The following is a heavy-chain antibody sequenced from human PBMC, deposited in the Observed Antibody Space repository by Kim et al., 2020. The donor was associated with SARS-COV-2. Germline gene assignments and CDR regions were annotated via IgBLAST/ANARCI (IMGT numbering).Heavy chain of an antibody. CDR3: AKEGGYYYDSSGYYGDY. Sequence: VKGRFTISRDNSKNTLYLQMNSLRAEDTAVYYCAKEGGYYYDSSGYYGDYWGQGTLVTVSS. J-gene: IGHJ4*02. V-gene: IGHV3-23*01. D-gene: IGHD3-22*01.